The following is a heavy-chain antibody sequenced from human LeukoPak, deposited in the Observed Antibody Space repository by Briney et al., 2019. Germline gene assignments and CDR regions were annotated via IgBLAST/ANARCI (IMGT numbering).Heavy chain of an antibody. V-gene: IGHV3-7*01. CDR2: IKQDGSEK. CDR1: GITFSSYW. CDR3: ARSLWPEDY. D-gene: IGHD5-18*01. Sequence: GGSLRLSCAASGITFSSYWMSWVRQAPGKGLEWVANIKQDGSEKNYVDSVKGRFTISRDNAKTSLYLQMNSLRAEDTAVYYCARSLWPEDYWGQGTLVTVSS. J-gene: IGHJ4*02.